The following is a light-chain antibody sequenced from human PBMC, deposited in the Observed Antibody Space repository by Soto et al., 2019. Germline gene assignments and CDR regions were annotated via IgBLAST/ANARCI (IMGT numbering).Light chain of an antibody. CDR3: QQYNSYLYT. Sequence: DIQMTQSPSTLSASVGDRVTITCRASQSISSWLAWYQQKPGKAPKVLIYKASSLERGVPSRFSCSGSGTDFTLTISSLQPDDFATYYCQQYNSYLYTFGQGTKLDIK. J-gene: IGKJ2*01. CDR1: QSISSW. V-gene: IGKV1-5*03. CDR2: KAS.